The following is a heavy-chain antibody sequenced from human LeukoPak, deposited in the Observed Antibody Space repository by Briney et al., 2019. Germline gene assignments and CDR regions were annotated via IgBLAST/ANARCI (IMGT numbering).Heavy chain of an antibody. D-gene: IGHD6-13*01. J-gene: IGHJ4*02. Sequence: SETLSLTCAVYGGSFSGYYWSWIRQPPGKGLEWIGEINHSGSTNYNASLNSQVTISVDTSKNQFSLKLSSVTAADTAVYYCARGRKGLGVYSSSWYGDCWGQGTLVTVSS. CDR2: INHSGST. CDR3: ARGRKGLGVYSSSWYGDC. CDR1: GGSFSGYY. V-gene: IGHV4-34*01.